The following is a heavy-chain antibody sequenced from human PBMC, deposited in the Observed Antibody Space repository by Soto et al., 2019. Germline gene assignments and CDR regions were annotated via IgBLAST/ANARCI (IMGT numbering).Heavy chain of an antibody. Sequence: PSQTLSLTCAISGDSVSSNSAAWNWIRQSPSRGLEWLGRTYYRSRWYSDFAVSVRGRIVINADTSKNQFPLQLNSVTPEDTAVYFCARSEEDSDYYYYGLDVWGQGTTVTVSS. CDR1: GDSVSSNSAA. CDR2: TYYRSRWYS. V-gene: IGHV6-1*01. D-gene: IGHD2-15*01. CDR3: ARSEEDSDYYYYGLDV. J-gene: IGHJ6*02.